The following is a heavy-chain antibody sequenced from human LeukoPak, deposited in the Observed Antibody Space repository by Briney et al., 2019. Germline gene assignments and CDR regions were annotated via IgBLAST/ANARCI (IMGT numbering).Heavy chain of an antibody. D-gene: IGHD1-26*01. CDR2: INPNSGGT. V-gene: IGHV1-2*02. CDR1: GYSFTGSY. Sequence: GASVKVSCKASGYSFTGSYMHWVRQAPGQGLEWMGWINPNSGGTNYAQKFQGRVTMTRDTSISTAYMELNSLRSDDTAVYFCARDWAWEQVWFQHWGHGTLVTVSS. J-gene: IGHJ1*01. CDR3: ARDWAWEQVWFQH.